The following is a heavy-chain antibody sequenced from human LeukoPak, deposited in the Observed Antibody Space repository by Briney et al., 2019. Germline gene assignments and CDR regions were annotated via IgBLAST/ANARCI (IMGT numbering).Heavy chain of an antibody. J-gene: IGHJ4*02. V-gene: IGHV4-34*01. CDR1: GGSFSGYY. CDR3: AAGYSSGWYPIDY. CDR2: INHSGST. D-gene: IGHD6-19*01. Sequence: KPSETLSLTCAVYGGSFSGYYWSWIRQPPGKGLEWIGEINHSGSTNYNPSLKSRVTISVDTSKNQFSLKLSSVTAADTAVYYCAAGYSSGWYPIDYWGQGTLVTVSS.